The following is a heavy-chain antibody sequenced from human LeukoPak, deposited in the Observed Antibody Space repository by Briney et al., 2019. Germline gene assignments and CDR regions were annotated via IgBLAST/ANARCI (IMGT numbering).Heavy chain of an antibody. Sequence: WGSLRLSCAASGFTVSSNYMNWVRQAPGKGLEWVSVIYSGGNTYYADSVKGRFAISRDNSKNTLYLQMNSLRAEDTAVYYCTREPGSPDAFDIWGQGTMVTVSS. CDR3: TREPGSPDAFDI. CDR1: GFTVSSNY. J-gene: IGHJ3*02. CDR2: IYSGGNT. V-gene: IGHV3-66*01. D-gene: IGHD1-26*01.